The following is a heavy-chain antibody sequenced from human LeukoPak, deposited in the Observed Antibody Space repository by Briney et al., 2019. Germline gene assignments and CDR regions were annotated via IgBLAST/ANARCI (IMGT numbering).Heavy chain of an antibody. J-gene: IGHJ4*02. CDR2: INHSGST. D-gene: IGHD3-3*01. Sequence: KTSETLSLTCAVYGGSFSGYYWSWIRQPPGKGLEWIGEINHSGSTSYNPSLKSRVTISVDTSKNQFSLKLSSVTAADTAVYYCARNFGVATFDYWGQGTLVTVSS. V-gene: IGHV4-34*01. CDR3: ARNFGVATFDY. CDR1: GGSFSGYY.